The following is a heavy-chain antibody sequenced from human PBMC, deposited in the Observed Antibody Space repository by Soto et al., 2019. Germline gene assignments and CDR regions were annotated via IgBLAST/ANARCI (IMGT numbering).Heavy chain of an antibody. Sequence: SETLSLTCTVSGGSISTYYWSWIRQPPGKGLEWIGYISDSGSTNYNPSLKSRVTISVDTSKNQFSLKLSSVTAADTAVYYCAGAGYSNSWTTWFDPWGQGTLVTVSS. D-gene: IGHD6-13*01. CDR1: GGSISTYY. CDR2: ISDSGST. V-gene: IGHV4-59*01. CDR3: AGAGYSNSWTTWFDP. J-gene: IGHJ5*02.